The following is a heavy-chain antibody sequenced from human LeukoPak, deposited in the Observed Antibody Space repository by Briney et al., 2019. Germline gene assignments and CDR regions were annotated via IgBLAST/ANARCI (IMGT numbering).Heavy chain of an antibody. J-gene: IGHJ3*02. CDR1: GYTLTELS. D-gene: IGHD3-10*01. CDR3: ATHAVRGVIIGGDAFDI. Sequence: ASVKVSCKVSGYTLTELSMHWVRQAPGKGLEWMGGFDPEDGETIYAQKFQGRVTMTEDTSTDTAYMELSSLRSEDTAVYYCATHAVRGVIIGGDAFDIWGQGTMVTVSS. V-gene: IGHV1-24*01. CDR2: FDPEDGET.